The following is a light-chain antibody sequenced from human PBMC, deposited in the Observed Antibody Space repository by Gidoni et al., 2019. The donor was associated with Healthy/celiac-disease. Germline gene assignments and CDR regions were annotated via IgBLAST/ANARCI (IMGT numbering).Light chain of an antibody. CDR2: GAS. Sequence: EIVLTQSPGTLSLSPVERATLSCRASQSVSSSYLAWYQQKPGQALRPLIYGASSRATGIPDRFSGSGSGTDFTLTISRLEPEDFAVYYCQQYGSSSLAFGGGTKVEIK. CDR3: QQYGSSSLA. CDR1: QSVSSSY. V-gene: IGKV3-20*01. J-gene: IGKJ4*01.